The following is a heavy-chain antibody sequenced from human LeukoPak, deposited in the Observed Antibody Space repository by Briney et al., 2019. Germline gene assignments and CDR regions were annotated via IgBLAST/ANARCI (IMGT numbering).Heavy chain of an antibody. J-gene: IGHJ4*02. CDR1: GFTFSSYA. CDR3: ARDPATSGYYSLYFAY. V-gene: IGHV3-30-3*01. CDR2: ISYDGSNK. Sequence: WGSLTLSCAASGFTFSSYAMHWGRQAPGKGLEWVAVISYDGSNKYYADSVKGRFTISRDNSKNTLYLQMNSLRAEDTAVYYCARDPATSGYYSLYFAYWGQGTLVTVSS. D-gene: IGHD3-22*01.